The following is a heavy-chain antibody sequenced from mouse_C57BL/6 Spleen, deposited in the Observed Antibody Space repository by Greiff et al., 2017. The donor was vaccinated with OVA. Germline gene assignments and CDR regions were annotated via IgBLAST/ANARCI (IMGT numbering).Heavy chain of an antibody. V-gene: IGHV1-26*01. J-gene: IGHJ4*01. CDR3: ARLDYYGRGGAMDY. CDR1: GYTFTDYY. Sequence: EVQLQQSGPELVKPGASVKISCKASGYTFTDYYMNWVKQSHGKSLEWIGDINPNNGGTSYNQKFKGKATLTVDKSSSTAYMELRSLTSEDSAVYYCARLDYYGRGGAMDYWGQGTSVTVSS. CDR2: INPNNGGT. D-gene: IGHD1-1*01.